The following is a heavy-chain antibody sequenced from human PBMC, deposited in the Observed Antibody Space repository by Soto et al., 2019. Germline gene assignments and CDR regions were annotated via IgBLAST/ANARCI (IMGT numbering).Heavy chain of an antibody. CDR1: GFTFSSYS. Sequence: GGSLRLSCAASGFTFSSYSMNWVRQAPGKGLEWVSYISSSSSTIYYADSVKGRFTISRDNAKNSLYLQMNSLRAEDTAVYYCARRTFGVVIAHFDYWGQGTLVTVSS. D-gene: IGHD3-3*01. CDR3: ARRTFGVVIAHFDY. J-gene: IGHJ4*02. V-gene: IGHV3-48*01. CDR2: ISSSSSTI.